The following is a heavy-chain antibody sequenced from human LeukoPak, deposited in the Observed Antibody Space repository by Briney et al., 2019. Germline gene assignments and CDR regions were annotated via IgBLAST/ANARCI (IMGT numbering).Heavy chain of an antibody. CDR1: GGSITDYY. J-gene: IGHJ6*04. V-gene: IGHV4-4*07. CDR2: KSVSGHT. CDR3: TRVSRIDYGGKPEGDV. Sequence: SETLSLTCTISGGSITDYYWNWIRQSAGKGLEWIGRKSVSGHTNYRSSLASRLTMSVDASKNQFSLRLSSVTTADTAVYYCTRVSRIDYGGKPEGDVWGKGITVIVSS. D-gene: IGHD4-23*01.